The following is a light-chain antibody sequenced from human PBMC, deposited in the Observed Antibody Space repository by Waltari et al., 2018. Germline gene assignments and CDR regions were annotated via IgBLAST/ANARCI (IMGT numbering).Light chain of an antibody. CDR1: QNIYTY. CDR2: DAS. V-gene: IGKV3-11*01. J-gene: IGKJ4*01. CDR3: QQRVNWPSLT. Sequence: EIVLTQSPATLSLSAGERATLSCRASQNIYTYLAWYQQKPGQPPRLLIHDASIRATGTPARFSGSGSGTDFTLTISSLEPEDFAVYYCQQRVNWPSLTFGGGTRVEIK.